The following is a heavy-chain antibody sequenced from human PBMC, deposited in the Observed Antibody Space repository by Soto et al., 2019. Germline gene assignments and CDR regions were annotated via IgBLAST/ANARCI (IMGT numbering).Heavy chain of an antibody. D-gene: IGHD1-1*01. J-gene: IGHJ4*02. Sequence: QVQLVESGGGVVQPGRSLRLSCAASGFTFSSYGMHWVRQAPGKGLEWVAVISYDGSNKYYADSVKGRFTISRDNSKNTLYLQMNSLRAEDTAVYYCAKTLTNATYWGQGTLVTASS. V-gene: IGHV3-30*18. CDR1: GFTFSSYG. CDR3: AKTLTNATY. CDR2: ISYDGSNK.